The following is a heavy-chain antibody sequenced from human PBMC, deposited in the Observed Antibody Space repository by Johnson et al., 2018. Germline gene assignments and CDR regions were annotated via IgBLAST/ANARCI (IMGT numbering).Heavy chain of an antibody. V-gene: IGHV3-74*01. Sequence: EQLQESGGGLVQPGGSMRLSCAVSGFTFRDYPMHWVRQAPGKGLVWVSRLGGEGVGPAFAGAVKGRFTIYRDKTKSTLYLEIESLRDEDMAVYYGARGNGWAFDYWGQGSLVTVSS. CDR2: LGGEGVGP. CDR3: ARGNGWAFDY. J-gene: IGHJ4*02. D-gene: IGHD3-16*01. CDR1: GFTFRDYP.